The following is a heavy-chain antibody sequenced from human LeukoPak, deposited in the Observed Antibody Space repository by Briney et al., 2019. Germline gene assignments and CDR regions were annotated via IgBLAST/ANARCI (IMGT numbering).Heavy chain of an antibody. J-gene: IGHJ4*02. CDR2: IIPIFGTA. Sequence: ASVKVSCTASGGTFSSYAISWVRQAPGQGLEWMGGIIPIFGTANYAQKFQGRVTITADESTSTAYMELSSLRSEDTAVYYCARDAGSSWSPFDYWGQGTLVSVSS. D-gene: IGHD6-13*01. CDR3: ARDAGSSWSPFDY. CDR1: GGTFSSYA. V-gene: IGHV1-69*13.